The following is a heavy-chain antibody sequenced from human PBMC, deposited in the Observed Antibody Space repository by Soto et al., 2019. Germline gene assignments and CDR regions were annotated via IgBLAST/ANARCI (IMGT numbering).Heavy chain of an antibody. CDR3: ARDLVATTPQGDAFDM. V-gene: IGHV3-21*01. Sequence: GGSLRLSCAASGLTFSSYSMTWVRQAPGKGLEWVSSISSSATYIYSSDSLKGRFTISRDNAKNSLFLQLNSLRAEDTAVYYCARDLVATTPQGDAFDMWGQGTMVTVSS. CDR1: GLTFSSYS. J-gene: IGHJ3*02. CDR2: ISSSATYI. D-gene: IGHD5-12*01.